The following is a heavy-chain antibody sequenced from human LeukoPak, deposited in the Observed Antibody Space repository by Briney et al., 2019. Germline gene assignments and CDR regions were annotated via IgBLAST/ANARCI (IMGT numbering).Heavy chain of an antibody. CDR2: MNPNSGNT. V-gene: IGHV1-8*01. J-gene: IGHJ5*02. Sequence: ASVKVSCKASGYTFTSSDINWVRQATGQGLEWMGWMNPNSGNTGYAQKFQGRVTMTTDTSTSTAYMELRSLRSDDTAVYYCAREMVYYDSSGHPPGWFDPWGQGTLVTVSS. D-gene: IGHD3-22*01. CDR3: AREMVYYDSSGHPPGWFDP. CDR1: GYTFTSSD.